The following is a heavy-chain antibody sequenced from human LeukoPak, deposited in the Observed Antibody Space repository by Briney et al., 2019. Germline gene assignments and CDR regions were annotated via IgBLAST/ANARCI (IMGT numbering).Heavy chain of an antibody. CDR3: ARGLTTVTSWFDP. CDR2: IIPLIDIG. J-gene: IGHJ5*02. D-gene: IGHD4-17*01. V-gene: IGHV1-69*04. Sequence: SVKVSCKASGGTFNNYAINWVRQAPGQGLEWMARIIPLIDIGNYAQKFQGRVTITADKSTSTVYMKLTRLRSEDTAVYYCARGLTTVTSWFDPWGQGTLVTVSS. CDR1: GGTFNNYA.